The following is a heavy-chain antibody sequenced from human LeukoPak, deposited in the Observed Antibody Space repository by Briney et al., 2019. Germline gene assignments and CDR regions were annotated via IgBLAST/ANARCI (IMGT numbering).Heavy chain of an antibody. CDR1: GFTFNSYS. J-gene: IGHJ3*02. CDR2: ITTSGSDI. D-gene: IGHD1-14*01. CDR3: AERGSTTYSFDI. V-gene: IGHV3-21*01. Sequence: GGSLRLSCAASGFTFNSYSMNLVRQAPGKGLEWVSSITTSGSDINYSDSVKGRFTVSRDNAQNSLYLQMNSLRVEDTAVYYCAERGSTTYSFDIWGQGTMVTVSS.